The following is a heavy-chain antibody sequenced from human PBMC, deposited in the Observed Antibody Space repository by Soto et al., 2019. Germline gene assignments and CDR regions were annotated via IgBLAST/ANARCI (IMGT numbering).Heavy chain of an antibody. Sequence: QVQLVQSGAEVKKPGSSVKVSCKASGGTFSSYAISWVRQAPGQGLEWMGGIIPIFGTANYAQKFQGRVTITADEAPSTAYMELSSLRSEDTAVYYCVWGGLGYSSGFWGYWGQGTLVTVSS. CDR3: VWGGLGYSSGFWGY. CDR2: IIPIFGTA. D-gene: IGHD6-19*01. J-gene: IGHJ4*02. CDR1: GGTFSSYA. V-gene: IGHV1-69*12.